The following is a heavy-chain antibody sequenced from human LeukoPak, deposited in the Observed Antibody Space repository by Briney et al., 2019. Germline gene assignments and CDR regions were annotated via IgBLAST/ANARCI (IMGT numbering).Heavy chain of an antibody. J-gene: IGHJ6*03. V-gene: IGHV3-20*04. CDR1: GFTFDDYG. D-gene: IGHD2-15*01. CDR3: ARDAYCSGGSCYEGSFYYYYMDV. CDR2: INWNGGST. Sequence: GGSLRLSCAASGFTFDDYGMSWVRQAPGKGLEWVSGINWNGGSTGYADSVKGRFTISRDNAKNPLYLQMNSLRAEDTAVYYCARDAYCSGGSCYEGSFYYYYMDVWGKGTTVTISS.